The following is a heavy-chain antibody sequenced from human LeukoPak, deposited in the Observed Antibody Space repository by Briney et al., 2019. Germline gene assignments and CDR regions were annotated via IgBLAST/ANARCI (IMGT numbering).Heavy chain of an antibody. J-gene: IGHJ4*02. V-gene: IGHV4-34*01. CDR3: AREPYGGAIDY. D-gene: IGHD1-26*01. CDR2: INHSGST. Sequence: SETLSLTCAVYGGSFSGYYWSWIRKPPGKGLEWIGEINHSGSTNYNPSLKSRVTISVDTSKNQFSLKLSSVTAADTAVYYCAREPYGGAIDYWGQGTLVTVSS. CDR1: GGSFSGYY.